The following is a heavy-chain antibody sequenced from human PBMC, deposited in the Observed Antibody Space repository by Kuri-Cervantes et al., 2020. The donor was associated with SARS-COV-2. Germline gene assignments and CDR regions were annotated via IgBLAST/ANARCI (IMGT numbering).Heavy chain of an antibody. D-gene: IGHD6-19*01. V-gene: IGHV4-34*01. CDR1: GGSLSGSY. CDR2: VNHNGGA. Sequence: SETLSLTCAIYGGSLSGSYWSWIRQSPGKRLEWIGEVNHNGGANYNPSLKSRVTISVDTSKNQFSLKLSSVTAADTAVYYCARGVQQWLAHYYFDYWGQGTLVTVSS. J-gene: IGHJ4*02. CDR3: ARGVQQWLAHYYFDY.